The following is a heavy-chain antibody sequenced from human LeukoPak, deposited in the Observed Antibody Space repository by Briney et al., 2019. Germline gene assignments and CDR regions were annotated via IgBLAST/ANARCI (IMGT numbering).Heavy chain of an antibody. D-gene: IGHD2-21*02. CDR1: GFTFSSYA. CDR3: AKDPHIVVVTAIIDY. CDR2: ISGSGGTT. V-gene: IGHV3-23*01. J-gene: IGHJ4*02. Sequence: PGGSLRLSCAASGFTFSSYAMSWVRQAPGKGLEWVSAISGSGGTTYYADSVKGRFTISRDNSKNTLYLQMNSLRSEDSDVYYCAKDPHIVVVTAIIDYWGQGTLVTVSS.